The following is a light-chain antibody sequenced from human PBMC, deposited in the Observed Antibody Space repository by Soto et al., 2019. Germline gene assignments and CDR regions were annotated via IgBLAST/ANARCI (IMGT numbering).Light chain of an antibody. CDR2: DAS. CDR1: QTIRNNY. CDR3: QQFSSYPLT. Sequence: EFVLTQSPGTLSLSPGERATLSCRASQTIRNNYLAWYQQKPGQAPRLLIYDASSRATGIPDRFRGGGSGTDFTLTISRLEPEDFAVYYCQQFSSYPLTFGGGTKVETK. J-gene: IGKJ4*01. V-gene: IGKV3-20*01.